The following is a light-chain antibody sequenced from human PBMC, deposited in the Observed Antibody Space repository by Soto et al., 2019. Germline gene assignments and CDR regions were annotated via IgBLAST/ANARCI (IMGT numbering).Light chain of an antibody. V-gene: IGKV3D-15*01. Sequence: IVMTQSPATLSVYPGERATLSCRASQSVSSNLAWYHQKPGQAPRLLIYAASTRATGIPDRFSGSGSGTDFTLTISRLEPEDFAVFYCQQYAVSPITFGQGTRLEI. CDR1: QSVSSN. CDR3: QQYAVSPIT. CDR2: AAS. J-gene: IGKJ5*01.